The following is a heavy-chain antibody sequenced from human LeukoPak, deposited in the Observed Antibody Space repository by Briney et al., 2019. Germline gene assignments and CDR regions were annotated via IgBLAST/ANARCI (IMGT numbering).Heavy chain of an antibody. J-gene: IGHJ4*02. D-gene: IGHD3-16*01. V-gene: IGHV3-23*01. Sequence: GGSLRLSCAASGFAFSTYAMTWVRQAPEKGLQWVSTISTSGRATYYADSVEGRFTISRDNAKNSLYLQMNSLRDEDTAVYYCARDHIWGFDYWGQGTLVTVSS. CDR1: GFAFSTYA. CDR2: ISTSGRAT. CDR3: ARDHIWGFDY.